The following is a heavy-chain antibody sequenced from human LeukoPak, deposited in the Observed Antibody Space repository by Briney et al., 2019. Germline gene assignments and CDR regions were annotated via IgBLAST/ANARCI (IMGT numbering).Heavy chain of an antibody. D-gene: IGHD6-19*01. Sequence: PGGSLRLSCTASGFTFGDYAMSWFRQAPGKGLEWVGFIRSKAYGGTTEYAASVKGRFTISRDDSKSIAYLQMNSLETEDTAVYYCTRDLPGTAAGSIAVAGNVYYYYGMDVWGQGTTVTVSS. CDR3: TRDLPGTAAGSIAVAGNVYYYYGMDV. CDR2: IRSKAYGGTT. CDR1: GFTFGDYA. J-gene: IGHJ6*02. V-gene: IGHV3-49*03.